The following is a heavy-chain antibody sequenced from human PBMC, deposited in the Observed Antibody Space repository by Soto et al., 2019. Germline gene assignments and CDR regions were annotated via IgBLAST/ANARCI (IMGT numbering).Heavy chain of an antibody. CDR1: GYSFTSYW. Sequence: GESLKISCKGSGYSFTSYWIGWVRQMPGKGLEWMGIIYPGDSDTRYSPSFQGQVTISADKSISTAYLQWSSLKASDTAMYYWSRHVGYSGYDYSYYYGMDVCGQGTTVTVSS. CDR2: IYPGDSDT. D-gene: IGHD5-12*01. V-gene: IGHV5-51*01. J-gene: IGHJ6*02. CDR3: SRHVGYSGYDYSYYYGMDV.